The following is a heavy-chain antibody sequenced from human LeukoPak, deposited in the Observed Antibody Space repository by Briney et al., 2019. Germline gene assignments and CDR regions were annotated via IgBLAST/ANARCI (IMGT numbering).Heavy chain of an antibody. D-gene: IGHD6-19*01. CDR1: GYTFTVYY. CDR3: ARGIPISGYSSGWYSDYYYGMDV. Sequence: ASVKVSSKDSGYTFTVYYMHWVRQAPGQGLGWMGQINPNSGGTNYAQKFQGRVTMTRDTSISTAYMELSRLRSDDTAVYYCARGIPISGYSSGWYSDYYYGMDVWGQGTTVTVSS. J-gene: IGHJ6*02. CDR2: INPNSGGT. V-gene: IGHV1-2*06.